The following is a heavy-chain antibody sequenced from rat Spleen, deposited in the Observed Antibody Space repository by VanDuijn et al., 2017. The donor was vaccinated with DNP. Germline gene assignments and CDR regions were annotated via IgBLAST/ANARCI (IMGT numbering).Heavy chain of an antibody. Sequence: EVRLQESGPGLVKPSQSLSLTCSVTGYSITSSYRWNWIRKFPGNKLEWMGSIHSAGNTNYNPSLKSRISITRDTSKNQFFLQVNSVTTEDTATYYCARWPGYNPPYAMDAWGQGTSVTVSS. CDR1: GYSITSSYR. CDR3: ARWPGYNPPYAMDA. V-gene: IGHV3-3*01. D-gene: IGHD1-4*01. J-gene: IGHJ4*01. CDR2: IHSAGNT.